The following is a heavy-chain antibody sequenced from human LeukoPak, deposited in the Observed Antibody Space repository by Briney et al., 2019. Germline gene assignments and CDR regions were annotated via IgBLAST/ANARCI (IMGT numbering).Heavy chain of an antibody. V-gene: IGHV3-53*01. CDR1: GFAVCSEY. Sequence: PGGSLRLSCAASGFAVCSEYMSGVRQAPGKGLEWVSAVYRNGSTYHADSVKGRFTISRDNSENTLYLQMNSLSAEDTAVYYCARVYSGYRLDWGQGTLVTVSS. CDR3: ARVYSGYRLD. J-gene: IGHJ4*02. D-gene: IGHD3-10*01. CDR2: VYRNGST.